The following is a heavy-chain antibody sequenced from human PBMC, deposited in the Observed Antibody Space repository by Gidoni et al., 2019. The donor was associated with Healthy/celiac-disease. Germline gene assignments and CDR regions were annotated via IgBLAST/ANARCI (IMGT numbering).Heavy chain of an antibody. CDR1: GGTFSSYA. CDR2: ILPILGTA. Sequence: QVQLVQSGAEVKKPGSSVKVSCKASGGTFSSYAISWVRRAPGQGLEWMGGILPILGTANYAQKFQGRFTITADESTSTAYMELSSLRSEDTAVYYCARAQQQPGGGFDYWGQGTLVTVSS. D-gene: IGHD6-13*01. V-gene: IGHV1-69*01. CDR3: ARAQQQPGGGFDY. J-gene: IGHJ4*02.